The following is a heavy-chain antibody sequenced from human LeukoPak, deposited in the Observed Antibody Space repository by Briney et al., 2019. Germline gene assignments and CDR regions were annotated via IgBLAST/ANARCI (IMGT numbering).Heavy chain of an antibody. Sequence: LGESLKISCKASGDSFTSYWIAWVRQMPRKGLEWMGIIYAGDSGTRYSPSFQGQVTISVDKSITTAYLQWSSLKASDTAMYFCATNYGGYVRARGVPPVFCYWGQGTLVTVSS. CDR2: IYAGDSGT. CDR1: GDSFTSYW. V-gene: IGHV5-51*01. CDR3: ATNYGGYVRARGVPPVFCY. D-gene: IGHD4-17*01. J-gene: IGHJ4*02.